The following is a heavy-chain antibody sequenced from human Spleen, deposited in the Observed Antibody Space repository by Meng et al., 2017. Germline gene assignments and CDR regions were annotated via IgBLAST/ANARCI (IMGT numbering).Heavy chain of an antibody. D-gene: IGHD2-15*01. CDR1: GYTFTGYS. CDR3: ARDGSGGSLDF. CDR2: INPSGDST. Sequence: QGPLVQSGAEGKKPGASVKVAWNAPGYTFTGYSMHWVRQAPGQGPEWMGIINPSGDSTTYAQKFQGRVTMTMTSDTSTNVFYMQLSSLRSEDTAVYYCARDGSGGSLDFWGQGTLVTVSS. V-gene: IGHV1-46*01. J-gene: IGHJ4*02.